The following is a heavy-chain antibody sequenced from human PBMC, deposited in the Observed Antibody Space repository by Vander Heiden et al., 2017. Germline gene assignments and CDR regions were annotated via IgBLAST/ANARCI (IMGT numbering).Heavy chain of an antibody. D-gene: IGHD2-15*01. J-gene: IGHJ4*02. V-gene: IGHV3-30-3*01. CDR2: ISYDGSNK. CDR3: ARDREVAATLDY. CDR1: GFTFSSYA. Sequence: VQLVESGGGVVQPGRSLRLSCAASGFTFSSYAMHWVRQAPVKGLEWVAVISYDGSNKYYADSVKGRFTISRDNSKNTLYLQMNSLRAEDTAVYYCARDREVAATLDYWGQGTLVTVSS.